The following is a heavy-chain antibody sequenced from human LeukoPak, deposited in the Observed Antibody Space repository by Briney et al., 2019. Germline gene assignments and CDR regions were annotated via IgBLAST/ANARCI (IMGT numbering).Heavy chain of an antibody. Sequence: GGSLRLSCVGSGFTFSSFWMHWVRQAPGKGLVWVSRINSDGSSTSCADSVKGRFTISRDNAKNTLYLQMNSLRAEDTAVYYCVTVGMTSIWSYLRFDPRGQGTLVSVSS. CDR2: INSDGSST. CDR1: GFTFSSFW. CDR3: VTVGMTSIWSYLRFDP. J-gene: IGHJ5*02. D-gene: IGHD1-26*01. V-gene: IGHV3-74*01.